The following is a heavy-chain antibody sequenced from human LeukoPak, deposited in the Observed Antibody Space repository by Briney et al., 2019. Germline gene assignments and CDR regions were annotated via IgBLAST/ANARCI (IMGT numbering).Heavy chain of an antibody. D-gene: IGHD3-10*01. CDR3: ITEYYGSAMY. J-gene: IGHJ4*02. Sequence: GGSLRISCAASGFTFSTAWMSWVRQAPGKGLEWVGRIKRKNVGGTSEFTAHVNGRFTISRDDSKNTVYLKMNSLRTEDTAVYYCITEYYGSAMYWGQGALVTVSS. V-gene: IGHV3-15*01. CDR2: IKRKNVGGTS. CDR1: GFTFSTAW.